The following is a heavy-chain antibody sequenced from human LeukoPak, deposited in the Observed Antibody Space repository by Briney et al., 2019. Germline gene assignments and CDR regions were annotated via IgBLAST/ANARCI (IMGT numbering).Heavy chain of an antibody. CDR3: ARDKVSTYHFDY. Sequence: SETLSLTCAVSGYSISSGYYWGWIRQPPGKGLEWIGGIYQSGSTYYNPSLKSRVTISVDTSKNQFSLKLSSVTAADTAVYYCARDKVSTYHFDYWGQGTLVTVSS. CDR1: GYSISSGYY. V-gene: IGHV4-38-2*02. J-gene: IGHJ4*02. CDR2: IYQSGST. D-gene: IGHD2/OR15-2a*01.